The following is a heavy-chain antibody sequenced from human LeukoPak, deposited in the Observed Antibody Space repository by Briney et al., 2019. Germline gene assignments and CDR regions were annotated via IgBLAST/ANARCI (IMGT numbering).Heavy chain of an antibody. Sequence: SETLSLTCTVSGGSISSYYWSWIRQPAGKGLEWIGYIYYSGSTNYNPSLKSRVTMSVDTSKNQFSLKLSSVTAADTAVYYCARIEGFRELNYFDYWGQGTLVTVSS. CDR1: GGSISSYY. D-gene: IGHD3-10*01. J-gene: IGHJ4*02. CDR3: ARIEGFRELNYFDY. V-gene: IGHV4-59*01. CDR2: IYYSGST.